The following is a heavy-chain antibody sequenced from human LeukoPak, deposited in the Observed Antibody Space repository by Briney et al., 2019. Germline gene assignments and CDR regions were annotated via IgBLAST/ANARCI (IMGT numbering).Heavy chain of an antibody. CDR1: GGSISSSSYY. CDR2: IYYSGST. J-gene: IGHJ2*01. CDR3: ARSDGWYFDL. V-gene: IGHV4-39*01. Sequence: SETLSLTCTVSGGSISSSSYYWGWIRQPPGKGLEWIGSIYYSGSTYYNPSLKSRVTISVDTSKNQFSLKLGSVTAADTAVYYCARSDGWYFDLWGRGTLVTVSS.